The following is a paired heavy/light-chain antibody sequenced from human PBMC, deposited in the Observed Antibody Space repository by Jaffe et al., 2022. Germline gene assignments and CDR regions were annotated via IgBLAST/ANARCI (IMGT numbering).Light chain of an antibody. Sequence: EIVMTQSPATLSVSPGERATLSCRASQSVSSNLAWYQQKPGQAPRLLIYGASTRATGIPARFSGSGSGTEFTLTISSLQSEDFAVYYCQQYNNWPPFFGGGTKVEIK. CDR1: QSVSSN. V-gene: IGKV3-15*01. CDR2: GAS. CDR3: QQYNNWPPF. J-gene: IGKJ4*01.
Heavy chain of an antibody. CDR2: IYPGDSDT. Sequence: EVQLVQSGAEVKKPGESLKISCKGSGYSFTSYWIGWVRQMPGKGLEWMGIIYPGDSDTRYSPSFQGQVTISADKSISTAYLQWSSLKASDTAMYYCARGAYYDFWSGYSHNWFDPWGQGTLVTVSS. D-gene: IGHD3-3*01. CDR1: GYSFTSYW. V-gene: IGHV5-51*03. J-gene: IGHJ5*02. CDR3: ARGAYYDFWSGYSHNWFDP.